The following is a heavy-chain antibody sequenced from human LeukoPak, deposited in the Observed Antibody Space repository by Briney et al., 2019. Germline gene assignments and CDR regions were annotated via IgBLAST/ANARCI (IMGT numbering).Heavy chain of an antibody. D-gene: IGHD6-19*01. CDR2: IWYDGSNK. J-gene: IGHJ4*02. V-gene: IGHV3-33*08. Sequence: GGSLRLSCAASGFTFRSYAIHWVRQAPGKGLEWVAFIWYDGSNKYYADSVKGRFTISRDNSKNTLYLQMNSLRAEDTAVYYCARDEGAVAVPSDYWGQGTLVTVSS. CDR3: ARDEGAVAVPSDY. CDR1: GFTFRSYA.